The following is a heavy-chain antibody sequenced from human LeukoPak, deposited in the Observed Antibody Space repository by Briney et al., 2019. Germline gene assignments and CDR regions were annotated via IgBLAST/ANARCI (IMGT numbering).Heavy chain of an antibody. D-gene: IGHD6-6*01. CDR3: AKDRETYEYTFDY. CDR2: MWYDGSKD. J-gene: IGHJ4*02. CDR1: GFSFSTYG. V-gene: IGHV3-33*06. Sequence: PGGSLRLSCAASGFSFSTYGIHWVRQAPGKGLEWVAVMWYDGSKDYYAGSVKGRFTTSRDTSKNTLYLQMNNLRAEDTAVYYCAKDRETYEYTFDYWGQGTLVTVSS.